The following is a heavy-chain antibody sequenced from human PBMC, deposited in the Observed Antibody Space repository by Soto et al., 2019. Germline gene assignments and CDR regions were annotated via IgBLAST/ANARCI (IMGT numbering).Heavy chain of an antibody. CDR2: IYYSGST. D-gene: IGHD3-10*01. V-gene: IGHV4-39*01. CDR3: ARGRGSRAYGSGSGYYYYYGMDV. CDR1: GGSISSSSYY. Sequence: SETLSLTCTVSGGSISSSSYYWGWIRQPPGKGLEWIGSIYYSGSTYYNPSLKSRVTISVDTSKNQFSLKLSSVTAADTAVYYCARGRGSRAYGSGSGYYYYYGMDVWGQGTTVTVSS. J-gene: IGHJ6*02.